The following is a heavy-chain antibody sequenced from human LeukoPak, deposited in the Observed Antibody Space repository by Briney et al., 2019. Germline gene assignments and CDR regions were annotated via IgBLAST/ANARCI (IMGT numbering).Heavy chain of an antibody. CDR2: IYSGGST. V-gene: IGHV3-53*01. D-gene: IGHD3-10*01. Sequence: RGSLRLSCAASGFTFSSYEMNWVRQAPGKGLEWVSVIYSGGSTYYADSVKGRFTISRDNSKNTLYLQMNSLRAEDTAVYYCASGSGSYRTPYYYMDVWGTGTTVTVSS. CDR3: ASGSGSYRTPYYYMDV. J-gene: IGHJ6*03. CDR1: GFTFSSYE.